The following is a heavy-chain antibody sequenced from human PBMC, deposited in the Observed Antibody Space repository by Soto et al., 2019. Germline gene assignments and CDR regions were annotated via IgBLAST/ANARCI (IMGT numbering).Heavy chain of an antibody. J-gene: IGHJ6*02. CDR2: IYHTGTT. D-gene: IGHD3-3*01. V-gene: IGHV4-30-2*01. CDR1: GGSISSDGYS. CDR3: ARDKRITIFGVVIEGDPTDYSGMDV. Sequence: SETLSLTCAVSGGSISSDGYSWSWIRQPPGKGLEWIGYIYHTGTTYYNPSLKSRVTISVDRSKNQFSLNLSSFTAAYTAVYYCARDKRITIFGVVIEGDPTDYSGMDVWGQGTTVTVSS.